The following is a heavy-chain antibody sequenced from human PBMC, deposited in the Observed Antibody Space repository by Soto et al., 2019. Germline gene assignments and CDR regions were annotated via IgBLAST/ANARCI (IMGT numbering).Heavy chain of an antibody. CDR2: IYYNGNT. V-gene: IGHV4-59*11. J-gene: IGHJ4*02. Sequence: QVQLQESGPGVVKPSETLSLTCSVSGGSISNHYWSWIRKPPGKGLEWIGYIYYNGNTNYNPSLKSRVTMSVDTSRNQISLKLTTVTAADTAVYYCTRANWYSEYWGQGTLVTVSS. D-gene: IGHD7-27*01. CDR3: TRANWYSEY. CDR1: GGSISNHY.